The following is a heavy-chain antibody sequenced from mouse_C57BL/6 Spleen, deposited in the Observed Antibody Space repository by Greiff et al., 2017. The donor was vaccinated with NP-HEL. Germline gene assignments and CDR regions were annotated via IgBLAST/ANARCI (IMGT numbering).Heavy chain of an antibody. CDR2: IYPSDSET. D-gene: IGHD1-1*01. Sequence: VKLQQPGAELVRPGSSVKLSCKASGYTFTSYWMDWVKQRPGQGLEWIGNIYPSDSETHYNQKFKDKATLTVDKSSSTAYMQLSSLTSEDSAVYYCARWGGTVEDYWGQGTTLTVSS. CDR3: ARWGGTVEDY. CDR1: GYTFTSYW. V-gene: IGHV1-61*01. J-gene: IGHJ2*01.